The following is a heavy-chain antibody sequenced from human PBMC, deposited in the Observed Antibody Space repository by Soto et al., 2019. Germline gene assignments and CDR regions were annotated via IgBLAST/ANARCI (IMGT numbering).Heavy chain of an antibody. Sequence: PGGSLRLSCAASGFTFSSYAMSWVRQAPGKGLEWVSAISGSGGSTYYADSVKGRFTISRENPKNTLYLQMNSLRAEDTAVYYCAXDLTSIFGVVIIDWFDPWGQGTLVTVSS. CDR3: AXDLTSIFGVVIIDWFDP. J-gene: IGHJ5*02. CDR1: GFTFSSYA. V-gene: IGHV3-23*01. D-gene: IGHD3-3*01. CDR2: ISGSGGST.